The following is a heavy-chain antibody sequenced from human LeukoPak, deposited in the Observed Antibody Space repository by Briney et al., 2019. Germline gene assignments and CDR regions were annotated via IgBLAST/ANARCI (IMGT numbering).Heavy chain of an antibody. CDR1: GGSISSGGYY. J-gene: IGHJ5*02. D-gene: IGHD3-10*01. CDR3: ARECIYGSGSYPVNWFDP. Sequence: SETLSLTCTVSGGSISSGGYYWSWIRQHPGRGLEWIGYIYYSGSTYYNPSLKSRVTISVDTSKNQFSLKLSSVTAADTAVYYCARECIYGSGSYPVNWFDPWGQGTLVTVSS. V-gene: IGHV4-31*03. CDR2: IYYSGST.